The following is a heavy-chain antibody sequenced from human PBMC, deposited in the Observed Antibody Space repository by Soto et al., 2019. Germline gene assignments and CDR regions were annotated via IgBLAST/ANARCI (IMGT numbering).Heavy chain of an antibody. CDR3: ARQRGYSYGHFLY. J-gene: IGHJ4*02. V-gene: IGHV3-7*01. CDR2: IKQDGSEK. CDR1: GFTFSSYW. D-gene: IGHD5-18*01. Sequence: EVQLVESGGGLVQPGGSLRLSCAASGFTFSSYWMSWVRQAPGKGLEWVANIKQDGSEKYYVDSVKGRFTISRDNAKNSLYLQMNSLRAEDTAVYYCARQRGYSYGHFLYWGQGTLVTVFS.